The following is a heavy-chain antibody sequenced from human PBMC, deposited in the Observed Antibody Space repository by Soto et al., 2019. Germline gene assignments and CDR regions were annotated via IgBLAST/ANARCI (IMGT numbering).Heavy chain of an antibody. CDR2: IFWDDDK. J-gene: IGHJ4*02. CDR1: GFSLSTSGVA. D-gene: IGHD3-3*01. V-gene: IGHV2-5*02. Sequence: SGPTLVNPTQTLTLTCTFSGFSLSTSGVAVGWIRQAPRKAPEWLAFIFWDDDKRYSPSLENRLTITKDTSKNQVVLTMNNMDAVDTATYYCARIFDFWSGYYFAYWGRGTLVTGSS. CDR3: ARIFDFWSGYYFAY.